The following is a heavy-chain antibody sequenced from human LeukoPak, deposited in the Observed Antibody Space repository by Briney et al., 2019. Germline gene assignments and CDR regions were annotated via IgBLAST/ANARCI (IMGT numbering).Heavy chain of an antibody. V-gene: IGHV4-30-2*01. CDR1: GGSISSGGYS. CDR3: ARGRITIFGVVIKGNWFDP. D-gene: IGHD3-3*01. CDR2: INHSGST. Sequence: SQTLSLTCAVSGGSISSGGYSWSWIRQPPGKGLEWIGEINHSGSTNYNPSLKSRVTISVDTSKNQFSLKLSSVTAADTAVYYCARGRITIFGVVIKGNWFDPWGQGTLVTVSS. J-gene: IGHJ5*02.